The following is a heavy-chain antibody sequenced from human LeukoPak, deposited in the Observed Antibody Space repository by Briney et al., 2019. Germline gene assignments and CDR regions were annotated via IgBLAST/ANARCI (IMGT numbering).Heavy chain of an antibody. CDR1: GFTFSSYA. V-gene: IGHV3-30-3*01. CDR2: ISYDGSNK. CDR3: ARDGSGYGSGSYFDY. J-gene: IGHJ4*02. Sequence: GRSLRLSCAASGFTFSSYAMHWVRQAPGKGLEWVAVISYDGSNKYYADSVKGRFTISRDNSKNTLYLQMNSLRAEDTAVYYCARDGSGYGSGSYFDYWGQGTLVTVSS. D-gene: IGHD3-10*01.